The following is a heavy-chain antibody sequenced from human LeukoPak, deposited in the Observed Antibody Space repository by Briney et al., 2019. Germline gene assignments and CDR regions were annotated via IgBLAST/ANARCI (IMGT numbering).Heavy chain of an antibody. J-gene: IGHJ4*02. CDR1: GFTFSSYW. Sequence: AGGSLRLSCAASGFTFSSYWMHWVRQAPGKWLVWVSRINSDGSSTSYADSVKGRFTISRDSAKNTLYLQMNSLRAEDTAVYYCARDRDLAAGFDYWGQGTLVTVSS. V-gene: IGHV3-74*01. CDR3: ARDRDLAAGFDY. CDR2: INSDGSST. D-gene: IGHD6-13*01.